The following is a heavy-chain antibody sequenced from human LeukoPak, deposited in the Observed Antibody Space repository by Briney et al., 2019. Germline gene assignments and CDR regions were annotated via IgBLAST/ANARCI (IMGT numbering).Heavy chain of an antibody. CDR1: GGSFSGYY. J-gene: IGHJ4*02. D-gene: IGHD2-21*02. Sequence: SETLSLTCAVYGGSFSGYYWSWIRQPPGKGLEWIGEINHSGSTNYNPSPKSRVTISVDTSKNQFSLKLSSVTAADTAVYYCARGAVVTANPTKTFDYWGQGTLVTVSS. CDR2: INHSGST. V-gene: IGHV4-34*01. CDR3: ARGAVVTANPTKTFDY.